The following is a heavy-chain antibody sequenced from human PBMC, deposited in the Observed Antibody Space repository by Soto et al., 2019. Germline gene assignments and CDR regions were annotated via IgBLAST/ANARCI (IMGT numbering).Heavy chain of an antibody. J-gene: IGHJ4*02. Sequence: PSETLSLTCAVSGGSISSGGYSWSWIRQPPGKGLEWIGYIYHSGSTYYNPSIKSRVTISVDRSKNQFSLKLSSVTAADTAVYYCARVRSEGSGTYFFDYWGQGTLVTVSS. CDR3: ARVRSEGSGTYFFDY. CDR2: IYHSGST. D-gene: IGHD3-10*01. V-gene: IGHV4-30-2*01. CDR1: GGSISSGGYS.